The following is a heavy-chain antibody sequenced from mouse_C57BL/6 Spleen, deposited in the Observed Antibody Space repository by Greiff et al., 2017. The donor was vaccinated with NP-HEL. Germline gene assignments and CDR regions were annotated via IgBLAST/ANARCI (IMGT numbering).Heavy chain of an antibody. V-gene: IGHV1-64*01. CDR2: IHPNSGST. D-gene: IGHD3-2*02. CDR3: ARGSSGYIFAY. Sequence: VQLQQPGAELVKPGASVKLSCKASGYTFTSYWMHWVKQRPGQGLEWIGMIHPNSGSTNYNEKFKSKATLTVDKSSSTAYMQLSSLTSEDSAVYYCARGSSGYIFAYWGQGTLVTVSA. CDR1: GYTFTSYW. J-gene: IGHJ3*01.